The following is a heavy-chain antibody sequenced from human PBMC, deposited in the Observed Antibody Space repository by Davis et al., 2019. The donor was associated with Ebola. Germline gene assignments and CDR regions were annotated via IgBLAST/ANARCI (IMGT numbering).Heavy chain of an antibody. D-gene: IGHD2-15*01. CDR3: TRDPPEDQGYDG. V-gene: IGHV6-1*01. CDR1: GDSVSNNRDA. CDR2: TYYRSKWYF. J-gene: IGHJ3*01. Sequence: PSETLSLTCAISGDSVSNNRDAWNWIRQSPSRGLEWLGRTYYRSKWYFDYAESVKSRIVINPDPSKNQFSLHLNSVTPDDTAIYYCTRDPPEDQGYDGWGQGTLVTVSS.